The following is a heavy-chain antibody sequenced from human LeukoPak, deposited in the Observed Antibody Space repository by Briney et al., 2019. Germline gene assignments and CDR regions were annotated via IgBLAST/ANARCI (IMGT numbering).Heavy chain of an antibody. Sequence: SVKVSCKASGGTFSSYAISWVRQAPGQGLEWMGGIIPIFGTANYAQKFQGRVTITADESTSTAYMELSSLRSEDTALYYCARELGGEEGSVGLSSGWYPDYWGQGTLVTVSS. V-gene: IGHV1-69*01. CDR3: ARELGGEEGSVGLSSGWYPDY. CDR2: IIPIFGTA. CDR1: GGTFSSYA. J-gene: IGHJ4*02. D-gene: IGHD6-19*01.